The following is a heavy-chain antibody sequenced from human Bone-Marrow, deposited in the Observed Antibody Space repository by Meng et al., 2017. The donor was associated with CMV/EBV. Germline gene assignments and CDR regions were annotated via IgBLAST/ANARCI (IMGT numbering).Heavy chain of an antibody. V-gene: IGHV3-64*02. J-gene: IGHJ4*02. Sequence: GGSLRLSCAASGFTFSSYAMHWVRQAPGKGLEYVSAISSNGGSTYYADSVKGRFTISRDNSKNTLYLQMGSLRAEDTAVYYCTICSSTSCYRFGFDYWGQGTLVTVSS. CDR1: GFTFSSYA. D-gene: IGHD2-2*01. CDR3: TICSSTSCYRFGFDY. CDR2: ISSNGGST.